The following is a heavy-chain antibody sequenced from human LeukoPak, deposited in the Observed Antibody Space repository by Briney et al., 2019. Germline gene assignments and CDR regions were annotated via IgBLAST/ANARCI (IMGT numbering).Heavy chain of an antibody. CDR1: GYAFTGYY. J-gene: IGHJ5*02. CDR2: INPNSGGT. CDR3: ARDILTGGNWFDP. Sequence: ASVKVSCKASGYAFTGYYMHWVRQAPGQGLEWMGWINPNSGGTNYAQKFQGRVTMTRDTSISTAYMELSRLRSDDTAVYYCARDILTGGNWFDPWGQGTLVTVSS. V-gene: IGHV1-2*02. D-gene: IGHD3-9*01.